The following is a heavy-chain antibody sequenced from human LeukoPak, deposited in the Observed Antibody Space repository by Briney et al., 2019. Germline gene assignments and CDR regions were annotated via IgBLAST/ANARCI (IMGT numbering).Heavy chain of an antibody. CDR1: GGSISSYY. J-gene: IGHJ4*02. CDR2: IYYSGGT. CDR3: ATFIHDLKLGSGFDY. Sequence: SETLSLTCTVSGGSISSYYWSWIRQPPGKGLEWIGYIYYSGGTNYNPSLKSRVTISVDTSKNQFSLKLSSVTAADTAVYYCATFIHDLKLGSGFDYWGQGTLVTVSS. D-gene: IGHD3-10*01. V-gene: IGHV4-59*08.